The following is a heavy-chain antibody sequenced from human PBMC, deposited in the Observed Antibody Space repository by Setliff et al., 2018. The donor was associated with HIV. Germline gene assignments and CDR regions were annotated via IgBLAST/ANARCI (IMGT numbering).Heavy chain of an antibody. Sequence: SETLSLTCTVSGGSISGHYWSWIRQPPGRGLEWIGYIYSSGSTNFNPPLQSRVTISVDTSKNQFSLKLSSVTAADTAVYYCARHSGVASPNWFESWGQGTLVTVSS. CDR3: ARHSGVASPNWFES. CDR1: GGSISGHY. V-gene: IGHV4-4*09. CDR2: IYSSGST. D-gene: IGHD3-10*01. J-gene: IGHJ5*01.